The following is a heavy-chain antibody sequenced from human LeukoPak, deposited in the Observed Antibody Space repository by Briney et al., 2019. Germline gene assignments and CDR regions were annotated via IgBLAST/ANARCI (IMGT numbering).Heavy chain of an antibody. V-gene: IGHV4-59*01. CDR1: GGSLTSYY. CDR2: IYYSGST. D-gene: IGHD6-19*01. CDR3: ARPYRSGWHGSFDY. J-gene: IGHJ4*02. Sequence: SETLSLTCTVSGGSLTSYYWSWIRQPPGKGLEWIGNIYYSGSTNYNPSLKSRVTISVDTSKNQFSLKLSSVTAADTAVYFCARPYRSGWHGSFDYWGQGSPVTVSS.